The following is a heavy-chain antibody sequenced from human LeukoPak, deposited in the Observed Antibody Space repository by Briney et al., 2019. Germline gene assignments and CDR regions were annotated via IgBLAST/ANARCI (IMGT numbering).Heavy chain of an antibody. Sequence: ASVKVSCKASGYKFTDDYMHWVRQAPGQGLEFMGWINPDSGFTNYAQKFRGRVTMTRDTSISTAYLEVRSLTSDDTAVYYCAPTAEAYTSWWKVWGQGTLVTVSS. CDR1: GYKFTDDY. CDR3: APTAEAYTSWWKV. CDR2: INPDSGFT. V-gene: IGHV1-2*02. J-gene: IGHJ4*02. D-gene: IGHD3-16*01.